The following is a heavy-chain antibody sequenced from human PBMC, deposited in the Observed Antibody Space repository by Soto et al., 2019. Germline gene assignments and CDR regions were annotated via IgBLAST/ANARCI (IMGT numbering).Heavy chain of an antibody. Sequence: GGSLRLSCAASGFTFSRYWMHWDRQALGKGLVWVSRISYDESTTDYADSVKGRFTISRDSAKNTLYLQMNSLRADDTAVYFCARGGANTAMAHDYWGQGTLVTVSS. V-gene: IGHV3-74*01. J-gene: IGHJ4*02. CDR3: ARGGANTAMAHDY. CDR1: GFTFSRYW. CDR2: ISYDESTT. D-gene: IGHD5-18*01.